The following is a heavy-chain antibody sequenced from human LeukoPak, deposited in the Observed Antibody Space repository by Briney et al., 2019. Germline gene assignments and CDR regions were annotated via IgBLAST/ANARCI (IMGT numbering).Heavy chain of an antibody. V-gene: IGHV3-72*01. Sequence: PGGSLRLSCVASGFTFSVHYMDWVRQAPGKGLEWVGRSRNKANSYTTEYAASVKGRFTISRDDSKNSLYLQMDSLKTEDTAVYYCAKYVWGSYPTFEDYWGQGTLVTVSS. CDR2: SRNKANSYTT. J-gene: IGHJ4*02. CDR1: GFTFSVHY. D-gene: IGHD3-16*02. CDR3: AKYVWGSYPTFEDY.